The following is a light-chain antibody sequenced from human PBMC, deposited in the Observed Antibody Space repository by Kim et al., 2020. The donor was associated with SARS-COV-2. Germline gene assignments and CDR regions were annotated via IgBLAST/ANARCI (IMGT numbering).Light chain of an antibody. CDR1: QSVLYSSNNKNY. Sequence: ATINCKASQSVLYSSNNKNYLAWYQQKPGQPPKLLIYWASTRESGVPDRFSGRGSGTDFTLTISSLQAEDVAVYYCQQYYSTPPTFGPGTKVDIK. J-gene: IGKJ3*01. CDR3: QQYYSTPPT. V-gene: IGKV4-1*01. CDR2: WAS.